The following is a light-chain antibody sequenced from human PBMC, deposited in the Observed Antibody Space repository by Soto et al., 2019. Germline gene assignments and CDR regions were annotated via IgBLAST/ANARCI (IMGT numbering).Light chain of an antibody. Sequence: QSVLTQPASVSGSPGQSITISCTGTSSDIGPYKYVSWYQQRPAKAPKLMIYDVSIRPSGVSSRFSGSKSGNTASLTISGLQADDEADYYCSAYAGSNNFVFGTGTKVTVL. J-gene: IGLJ1*01. V-gene: IGLV2-14*01. CDR3: SAYAGSNNFV. CDR2: DVS. CDR1: SSDIGPYKY.